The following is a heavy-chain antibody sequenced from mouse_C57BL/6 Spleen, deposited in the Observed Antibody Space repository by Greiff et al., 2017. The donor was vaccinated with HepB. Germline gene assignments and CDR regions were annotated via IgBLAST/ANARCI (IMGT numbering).Heavy chain of an antibody. V-gene: IGHV5-17*01. CDR2: ISSGSSTI. J-gene: IGHJ2*01. Sequence: DVKLVESGGGLVKPGGSLKLSCAASGFTFSDYGMHWVRQAPEKGLEWVAYISSGSSTIYYADTVKGRFTISRDKSKNTLFLQMTSLRSEDTAMYYCARDAVGYYFDDWGKGTTLTVSS. CDR3: ARDAVGYYFDD. CDR1: GFTFSDYG. D-gene: IGHD1-1*01.